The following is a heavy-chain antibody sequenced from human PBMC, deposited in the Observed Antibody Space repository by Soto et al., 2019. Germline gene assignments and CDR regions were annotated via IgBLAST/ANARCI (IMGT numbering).Heavy chain of an antibody. Sequence: QVQLVQSGAEVKKPGASVKVSCKASGYTFTSYAIYWVRQAPGQRLEWMGWMNADNGDTKYSQKFQGRVTITMDITASTVYMGLSRLTSEDTAVYYCARAASHPDYWGQGTLVTVSS. V-gene: IGHV1-3*01. J-gene: IGHJ4*02. CDR1: GYTFTSYA. CDR3: ARAASHPDY. CDR2: MNADNGDT.